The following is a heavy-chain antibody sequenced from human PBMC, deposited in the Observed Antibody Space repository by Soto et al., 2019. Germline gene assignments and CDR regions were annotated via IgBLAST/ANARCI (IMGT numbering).Heavy chain of an antibody. J-gene: IGHJ4*02. CDR3: AKGVRGYDYEFDY. D-gene: IGHD5-12*01. V-gene: IGHV3-23*01. CDR2: ISGSGGST. CDR1: GFTFSSYA. Sequence: EVQLLESGGGLVRPGGSLRLSCAASGFTFSSYAMSWVRQAPGKGLEWVSAISGSGGSTYYADSVKGRFTISRDNSKNTLYLQMNSLRAEDTAVYYCAKGVRGYDYEFDYWGQGTLVTVSS.